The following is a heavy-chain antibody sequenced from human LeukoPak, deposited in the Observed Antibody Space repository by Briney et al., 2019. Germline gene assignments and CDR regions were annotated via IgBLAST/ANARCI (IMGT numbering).Heavy chain of an antibody. J-gene: IGHJ4*02. CDR2: ISSNGGST. Sequence: GGSLRLSCAASGFTFGSYAMHWVRQAPGKGLEYVSAISSNGGSTYYANSVKGRFTISRDNSKNTLYLQMGSLRAEDMAVYYCARPTRSAGFDYWGQGTLVTVSS. CDR3: ARPTRSAGFDY. CDR1: GFTFGSYA. V-gene: IGHV3-64*01. D-gene: IGHD1-1*01.